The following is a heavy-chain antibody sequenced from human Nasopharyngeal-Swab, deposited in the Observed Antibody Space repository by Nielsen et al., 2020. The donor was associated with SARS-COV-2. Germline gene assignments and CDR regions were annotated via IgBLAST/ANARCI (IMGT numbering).Heavy chain of an antibody. CDR1: GGSISSYY. V-gene: IGHV4-59*01. Sequence: SETLSLTCTVSGGSISSYYWSWIRQPPGKGLEWIGYIYYSGSTNYNPSLKSRVTISVDTSKNQFSLKLSSVTAADTAVYYCARTWGSGYSSGWYYYYYYMDVWGKGTTVTVSS. D-gene: IGHD6-19*01. J-gene: IGHJ6*03. CDR2: IYYSGST. CDR3: ARTWGSGYSSGWYYYYYYMDV.